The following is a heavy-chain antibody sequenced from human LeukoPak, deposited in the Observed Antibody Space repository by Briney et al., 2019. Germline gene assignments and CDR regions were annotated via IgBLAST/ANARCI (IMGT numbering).Heavy chain of an antibody. V-gene: IGHV3-21*01. J-gene: IGHJ4*02. CDR3: AGGPPDYGDFDY. Sequence: GGSLRLSCAASGFTFSSYSMNWVRQAPGKGLEWVSSISSSSSYIYYADSVKGRFTISRDNAKNSLYLQMNSLRAEDTAVYYCAGGPPDYGDFDYWGQGTLVTVSS. D-gene: IGHD4-17*01. CDR2: ISSSSSYI. CDR1: GFTFSSYS.